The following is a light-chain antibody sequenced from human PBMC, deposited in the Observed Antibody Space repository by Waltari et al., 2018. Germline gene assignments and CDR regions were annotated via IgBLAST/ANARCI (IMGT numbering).Light chain of an antibody. V-gene: IGLV4-69*01. CDR3: ETGGHGTWV. CDR2: GNSDGSH. Sequence: QLVVTQSPSASAPLGASVKLTCTLSSGHSSNVIAWLQQRPEKGPRYLMKGNSDGSHSKGDEIPDRVSGSSSGAERYLTSSSLQSDDEADYYCETGGHGTWVFGGGTKLTVL. J-gene: IGLJ3*02. CDR1: SGHSSNV.